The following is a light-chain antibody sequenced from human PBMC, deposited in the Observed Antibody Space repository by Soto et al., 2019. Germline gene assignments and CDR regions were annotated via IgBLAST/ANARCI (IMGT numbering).Light chain of an antibody. V-gene: IGLV2-14*01. CDR3: SSYTSSSV. CDR1: SSDVGGYNY. J-gene: IGLJ1*01. Sequence: QSALTQPASVSGSPGQSITISCTGTSSDVGGYNYVSWYQQHPGKAPKLMIYDVSNRPSGVSNRFSGSKSGNTASLTISGLQAEDEADYHCSSYTSSSVFGTGTKLTVL. CDR2: DVS.